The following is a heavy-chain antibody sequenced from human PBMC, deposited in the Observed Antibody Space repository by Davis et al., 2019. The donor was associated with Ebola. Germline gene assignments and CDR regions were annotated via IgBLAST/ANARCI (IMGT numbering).Heavy chain of an antibody. CDR3: VRGLRDGFNLLDF. D-gene: IGHD5-24*01. V-gene: IGHV3-21*04. CDR1: GFTFSSYA. J-gene: IGHJ4*02. Sequence: PGGSLRLSCAASGFTFSSYAMHWVRQAPGKGLDWVSRISSNGGTTYYADSVRGRFTISRDNAKNLLSLQMNSLRAEDTAVYYCVRGLRDGFNLLDFWGQGILVTVSS. CDR2: ISSNGGTT.